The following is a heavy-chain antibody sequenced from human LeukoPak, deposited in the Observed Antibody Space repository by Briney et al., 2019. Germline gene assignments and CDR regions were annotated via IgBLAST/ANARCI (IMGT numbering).Heavy chain of an antibody. CDR1: GYSFTSYW. V-gene: IGHV5-51*01. D-gene: IGHD6-13*01. CDR2: IYPGDSDT. J-gene: IGHJ2*01. Sequence: GESLKISCKGSGYSFTSYWIGWVRQMPGKGLEWMGIIYPGDSDTRYSPSFQGQVTISADKSISTAYLQWSSLKASDTAMYYCARDSVGYSSSWYPRRYFDLWGRGTLVTVSS. CDR3: ARDSVGYSSSWYPRRYFDL.